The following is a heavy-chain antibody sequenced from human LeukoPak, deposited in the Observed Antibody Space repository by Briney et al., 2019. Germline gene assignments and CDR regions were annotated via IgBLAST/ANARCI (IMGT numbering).Heavy chain of an antibody. CDR1: GFSDSSSG. V-gene: IGHV3-30*02. J-gene: IGHJ4*02. CDR2: IQYDGRNK. Sequence: PGGSLRLSCAASGFSDSSSGIRWVRQAPGKGLDWLAFIQYDGRNKYYADSVKGRFTMSRDNSKNTLTMFLQMNSLRVEDTAVYYCAKGGDYALDYWGQGTLVTVSS. CDR3: AKGGDYALDY. D-gene: IGHD4-17*01.